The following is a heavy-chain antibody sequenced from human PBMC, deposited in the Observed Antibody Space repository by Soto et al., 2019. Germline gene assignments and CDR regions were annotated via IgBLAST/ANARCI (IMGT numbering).Heavy chain of an antibody. D-gene: IGHD2-2*01. V-gene: IGHV4-31*03. J-gene: IGHJ4*02. Sequence: PSETLSLTGTVSGDSLSSGGDYWSWMRQHTGKGLEGIRHIYHSVNTYYSPSLRSRVTISADMSKNQFSLNLRSVTAAHTAVYYSARVDHSEYFAIFTDYWGQGTLVTVSS. CDR2: IYHSVNT. CDR3: ARVDHSEYFAIFTDY. CDR1: GDSLSSGGDY.